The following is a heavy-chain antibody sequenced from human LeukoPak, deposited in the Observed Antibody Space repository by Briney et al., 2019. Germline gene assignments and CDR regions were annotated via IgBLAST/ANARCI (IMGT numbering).Heavy chain of an antibody. CDR3: ATGAIVYDY. J-gene: IGHJ4*02. CDR1: GSTLSKIS. D-gene: IGHD3-9*01. V-gene: IGHV1-24*01. CDR2: VGHEDGTT. Sequence: ASVRVSFKVSGSTLSKISVDWGRQAPGKGLEWMGSVGHEDGTTIHAQKFQGRFNMTVDTATDTAYMEMSSLMSEDTAIYYCATGAIVYDYWGQGNLVTVSS.